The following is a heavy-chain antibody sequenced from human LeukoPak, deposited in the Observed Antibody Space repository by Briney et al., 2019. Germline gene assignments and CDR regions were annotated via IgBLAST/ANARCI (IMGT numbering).Heavy chain of an antibody. V-gene: IGHV4-34*01. CDR1: GGSFSGYY. D-gene: IGHD6-6*01. CDR2: INHSGST. J-gene: IGHJ3*01. CDR3: ARQEEQLVRGAFDL. Sequence: SETLSLTCAVYGGSFSGYYWSWIRQPPGKGLEWIGEINHSGSTNYNPSLKSRVTISVETSKMQFSLKLTSVTAADAALYYCARQEEQLVRGAFDLWGQGTLVTVSS.